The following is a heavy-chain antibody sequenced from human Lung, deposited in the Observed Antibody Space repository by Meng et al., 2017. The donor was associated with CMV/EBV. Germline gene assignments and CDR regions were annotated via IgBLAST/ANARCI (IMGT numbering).Heavy chain of an antibody. Sequence: VTLRGSGPGLVKPSGTLSLTCAVSGGSISSSNWWSWVRQPPGKGLEWIGEIYHSGSTNYNPSLKSRVTISVDKSKNQFSLKLSSVTAADTAVYYCASFPPPGKQWLVTDYWGQGTLVTVSS. D-gene: IGHD6-19*01. CDR3: ASFPPPGKQWLVTDY. CDR2: IYHSGST. V-gene: IGHV4-4*02. J-gene: IGHJ4*02. CDR1: GGSISSSNW.